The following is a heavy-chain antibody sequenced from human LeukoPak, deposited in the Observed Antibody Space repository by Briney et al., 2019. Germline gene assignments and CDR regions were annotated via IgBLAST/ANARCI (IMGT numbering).Heavy chain of an antibody. V-gene: IGHV3-7*03. CDR3: ARDQYDTWSRRGNFDS. D-gene: IGHD3/OR15-3a*01. CDR1: GFTFSDYS. J-gene: IGHJ4*02. CDR2: IKLDGSEK. Sequence: GGSLRLSCAASGFTFSDYSMKWVRQAPGKGLEWVANIKLDGSEKNYVDSVKGRFTISRDNTKNSLYLQMNSLRAEDTAVFYCARDQYDTWSRRGNFDSWGQGTLVIVSS.